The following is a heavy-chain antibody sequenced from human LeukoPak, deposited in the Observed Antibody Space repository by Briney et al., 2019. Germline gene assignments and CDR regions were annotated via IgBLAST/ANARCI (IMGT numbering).Heavy chain of an antibody. CDR2: IYYNGNT. CDR3: ARRVSSITAYFLDF. V-gene: IGHV4-59*08. J-gene: IGHJ4*02. Sequence: PSETLSLTCTVSGDSISRYYWSWLRQPPGKGLEWIGYIYYNGNTNYNPSLKSRVTISLDTSENQFSLKLSSVTAADTAVYYCARRVSSITAYFLDFWGQGAQVTVSS. D-gene: IGHD1-20*01. CDR1: GDSISRYY.